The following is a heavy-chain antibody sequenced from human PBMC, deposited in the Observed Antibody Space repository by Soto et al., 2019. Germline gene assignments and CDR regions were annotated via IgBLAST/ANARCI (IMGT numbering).Heavy chain of an antibody. CDR1: GFTFSSYA. CDR3: AKGTLVKPPGTRAFDV. V-gene: IGHV3-30-3*01. J-gene: IGHJ3*01. Sequence: PGGSLRLSCAASGFTFSSYAMHWVRQAPGKGLEWVAVISYDGSNKYYADSVKGRFTISRDNSKNTLYLQMNSLRAEDTAVYYCAKGTLVKPPGTRAFDVWGQGTMVTVSS. CDR2: ISYDGSNK. D-gene: IGHD6-13*01.